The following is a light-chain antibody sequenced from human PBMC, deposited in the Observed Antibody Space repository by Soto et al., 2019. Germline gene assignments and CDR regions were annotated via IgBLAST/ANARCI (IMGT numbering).Light chain of an antibody. CDR1: HDITSY. J-gene: IGKJ3*01. Sequence: DIQMTQSPSSLSASVGDRVTITCHASHDITSYLNWYQHKPGNAPKLLIYDASILESGVPSRFSGSGSGTDVTFTISSLPPEDVATYDFQKCDYLPIVGPGTTVDF. CDR2: DAS. CDR3: QKCDYLPI. V-gene: IGKV1-33*01.